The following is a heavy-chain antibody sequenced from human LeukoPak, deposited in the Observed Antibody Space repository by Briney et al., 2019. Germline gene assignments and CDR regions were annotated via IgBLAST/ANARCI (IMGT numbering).Heavy chain of an antibody. D-gene: IGHD7-27*01. V-gene: IGHV3-72*01. J-gene: IGHJ4*02. CDR3: ARDLNWETY. CDR1: GFTFNDHY. Sequence: GGSLRLSCAPSGFTFNDHYLGWVRQAPGKGLEWVGRTKNRANRYTTEYAASVKGRFTISRDDSKNSLRLQMNSLRVEDTAVYYCARDLNWETYWGQGTLVSVSS. CDR2: TKNRANRYTT.